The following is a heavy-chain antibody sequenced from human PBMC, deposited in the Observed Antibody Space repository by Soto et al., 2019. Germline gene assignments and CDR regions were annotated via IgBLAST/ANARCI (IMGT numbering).Heavy chain of an antibody. J-gene: IGHJ4*02. CDR3: ARDQEGYDFWSGYCDY. D-gene: IGHD3-3*01. V-gene: IGHV1-46*01. CDR2: INPSGGST. CDR1: GYTFTSYY. Sequence: ASVKVSCKASGYTFTSYYMHWVRQAPGQGLEWMGIINPSGGSTSYAQKFQGRVTMTRDTSTSTVYMELSSLRSEDTAVYYCARDQEGYDFWSGYCDYWGQGTLVTVSS.